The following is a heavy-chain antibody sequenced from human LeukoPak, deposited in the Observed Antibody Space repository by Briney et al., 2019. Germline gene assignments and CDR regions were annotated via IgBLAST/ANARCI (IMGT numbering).Heavy chain of an antibody. V-gene: IGHV3-7*01. Sequence: PGGSLRLSCAASGFAFSGYWMSWVRQAPGKGPEWVANVKEDGSQKYYVDSVKGRFTISRDNAKNSLYLQMNNLRVEDTAVYYCAREIGGATRSFDYWGQETLVTVSS. J-gene: IGHJ4*02. CDR3: AREIGGATRSFDY. CDR1: GFAFSGYW. D-gene: IGHD1-26*01. CDR2: VKEDGSQK.